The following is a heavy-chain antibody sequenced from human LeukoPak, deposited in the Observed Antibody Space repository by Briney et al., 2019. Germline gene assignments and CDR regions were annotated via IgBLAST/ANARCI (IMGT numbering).Heavy chain of an antibody. Sequence: PEASVKVSCKASGGTFSSYAISWVRQAPGQGLEWMGGIIPIFGTANYAQKFQGRVTITTDESTSTAYMELSSLRSEDTAVYYCARGVAAGTDYYYGMDVWGQGTTVTVSS. CDR2: IIPIFGTA. J-gene: IGHJ6*02. CDR3: ARGVAAGTDYYYGMDV. V-gene: IGHV1-69*05. D-gene: IGHD6-13*01. CDR1: GGTFSSYA.